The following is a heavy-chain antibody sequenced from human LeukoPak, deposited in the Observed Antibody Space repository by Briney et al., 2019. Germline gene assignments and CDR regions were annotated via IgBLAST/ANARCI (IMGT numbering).Heavy chain of an antibody. D-gene: IGHD3-22*01. CDR3: ARALLDYYDSSGYYGY. Sequence: WASVKVSCKASGYTFTSYYMHWVRQAPGQGLEWMGIINPSGGSTSYAQKFQGRVTMTRETSTSTVYMELSSLRSEDTAVYYCARALLDYYDSSGYYGYWGQGTLVTVSS. CDR1: GYTFTSYY. J-gene: IGHJ4*02. CDR2: INPSGGST. V-gene: IGHV1-46*01.